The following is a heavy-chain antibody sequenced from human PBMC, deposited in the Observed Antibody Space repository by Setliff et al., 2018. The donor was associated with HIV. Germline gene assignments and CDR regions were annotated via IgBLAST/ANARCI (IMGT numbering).Heavy chain of an antibody. V-gene: IGHV5-10-1*01. D-gene: IGHD2-15*01. CDR2: LDPRDSYT. J-gene: IGHJ6*03. CDR3: ARLLRRPHDFFYMDV. CDR1: GYSFTTYW. Sequence: PGESLKISCKGSGYSFTTYWIAWVRQMPGKGLEWMGRLDPRDSYTDYSPSFQGHVTISGDKSSSTAYLQWSSLKASDTATYYCARLLRRPHDFFYMDVWGKGTTVTVSS.